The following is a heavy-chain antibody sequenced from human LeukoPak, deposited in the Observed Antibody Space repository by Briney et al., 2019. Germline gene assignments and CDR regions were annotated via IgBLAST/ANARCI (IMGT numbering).Heavy chain of an antibody. D-gene: IGHD5-18*01. CDR2: INHSGST. CDR1: GGSFSGYY. CDR3: ARSYGGTTADY. J-gene: IGHJ4*02. Sequence: SETLSLTCAVYGGSFSGYYWSWIRQPPGKGLEWIGEINHSGSTNYNPSLKSRVTISVDTSKNQFSLKLSSVTAADTAVYYCARSYGGTTADYWGQGTLVTVSS. V-gene: IGHV4-34*01.